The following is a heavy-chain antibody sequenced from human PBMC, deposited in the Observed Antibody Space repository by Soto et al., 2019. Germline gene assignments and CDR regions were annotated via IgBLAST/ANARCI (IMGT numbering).Heavy chain of an antibody. CDR3: VGECRVNTPHDAFDI. V-gene: IGHV3-30*14. CDR2: TSYDGNTQNR. D-gene: IGHD3-10*01. J-gene: IGHJ3*02. Sequence: QVQLVESGGGVVQPGRSLRLSCAASGFIFSTYLMHWVRQAPGKGLEWVAVTSYDGNTQNRYYADSVKGRFTISRDNSKNTVYLQMNSLGTEDTALYYCVGECRVNTPHDAFDIWGQGTMVTVSS. CDR1: GFIFSTYL.